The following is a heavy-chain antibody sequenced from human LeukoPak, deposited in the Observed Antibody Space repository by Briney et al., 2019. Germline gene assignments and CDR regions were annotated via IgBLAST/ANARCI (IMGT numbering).Heavy chain of an antibody. J-gene: IGHJ4*02. V-gene: IGHV3-30*04. CDR2: ISYDGSNK. CDR1: GFTFSSYA. CDR3: ARDREKFDY. Sequence: GGSLRLSCAASGFTFSSYAMRWVRQAPGKGLEWVAVISYDGSNKYYADSVKGRFTISRDNSKNTLYLQMNSLRAEDTAVYYCARDREKFDYWGQGTLVTVSS.